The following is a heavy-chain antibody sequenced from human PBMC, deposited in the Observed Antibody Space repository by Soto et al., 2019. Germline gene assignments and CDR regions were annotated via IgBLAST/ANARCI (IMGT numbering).Heavy chain of an antibody. V-gene: IGHV3-30-3*01. D-gene: IGHD6-19*01. CDR2: ISYDGSNK. J-gene: IGHJ4*02. Sequence: QVQLVESGGGVVQPGRSLRLSCAASGFTFSSYAMHWVRQAPGKGLEWVVVISYDGSNKYYADSVKGRFTISRDNSKNTLYLQMNNLRAEDTAVYYCARDKREQWLSTFDYWGQGTLVTVSS. CDR1: GFTFSSYA. CDR3: ARDKREQWLSTFDY.